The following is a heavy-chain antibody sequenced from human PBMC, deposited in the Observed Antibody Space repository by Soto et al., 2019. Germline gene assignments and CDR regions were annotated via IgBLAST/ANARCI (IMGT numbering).Heavy chain of an antibody. CDR1: GFIFSDYA. CDR3: AKARHSTGWYGLEADF. Sequence: QVQLVESGGGVVQPGRSLRLSCAASGFIFSDYAMHWVRQAPGKGLEWVAVISYGGDNKYYADSVRGRFAISRDNMKNTMDLEMHSLNPEDTAVYHCAKARHSTGWYGLEADFWGQGTLVTVAS. CDR2: ISYGGDNK. D-gene: IGHD6-13*01. J-gene: IGHJ4*02. V-gene: IGHV3-30*09.